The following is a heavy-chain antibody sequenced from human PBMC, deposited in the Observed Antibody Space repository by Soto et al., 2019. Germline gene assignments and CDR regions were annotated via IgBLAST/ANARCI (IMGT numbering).Heavy chain of an antibody. J-gene: IGHJ4*02. CDR3: AQTTNQLRYFDWLLTGCFDY. V-gene: IGHV1-69*13. CDR2: IIPIFGTA. D-gene: IGHD3-9*01. CDR1: GGTFSSYA. Sequence: ASVKVSCKASGGTFSSYAISWVRQAPGQGLEWMGGIIPIFGTANYAQKFQGRVTITADESTSTAYMELSSLRSEDTAVYYCAQTTNQLRYFDWLLTGCFDYWGQGTLVTVSS.